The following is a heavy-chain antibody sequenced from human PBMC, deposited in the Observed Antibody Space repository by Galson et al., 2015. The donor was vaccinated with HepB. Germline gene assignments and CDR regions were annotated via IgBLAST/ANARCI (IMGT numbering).Heavy chain of an antibody. CDR3: ARASYSSFYDYVDS. J-gene: IGHJ4*02. CDR1: GFTFSRYG. Sequence: SLRLSCAASGFTFSRYGMHWVRQAPGKGLEWVAVIWYDGSNKYYVDVVEGRFTISRDNSKNTLYLQMNSLRAEDTAIYYCARASYSSFYDYVDSWGQGTLATVSS. CDR2: IWYDGSNK. V-gene: IGHV3-33*01. D-gene: IGHD3-22*01.